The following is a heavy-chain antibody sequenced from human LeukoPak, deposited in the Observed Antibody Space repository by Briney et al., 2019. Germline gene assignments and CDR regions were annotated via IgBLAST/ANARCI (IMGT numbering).Heavy chain of an antibody. CDR1: GYTFTSYD. Sequence: ASVKVSCKASGYTFTSYDISWVRQATGQGLEWMGWMNPNSGNTGYAQKFQGRVTMTRNTSISTAYMELSSLRSEDTAVYYCARLWSTAMVTSVLPFNYYGMDVWGQGTTVTVSS. J-gene: IGHJ6*02. D-gene: IGHD5-18*01. CDR2: MNPNSGNT. V-gene: IGHV1-8*01. CDR3: ARLWSTAMVTSVLPFNYYGMDV.